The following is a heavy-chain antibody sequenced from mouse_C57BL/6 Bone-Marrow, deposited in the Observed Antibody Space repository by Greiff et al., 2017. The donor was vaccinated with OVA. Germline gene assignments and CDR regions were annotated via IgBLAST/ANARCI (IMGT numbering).Heavy chain of an antibody. CDR2: IYPRSGNT. D-gene: IGHD1-1*01. J-gene: IGHJ2*01. V-gene: IGHV1-81*01. Sequence: VKVVESGAELARPGASVKLSCKASGYTFTSYGISWVKQRTGQGLEWIGEIYPRSGNTYYNEKFKGKATLTADKSSSTAYMELRSLTSEDSAVYFCARSLITTVVALRYWGQGTTLTVSS. CDR1: GYTFTSYG. CDR3: ARSLITTVVALRY.